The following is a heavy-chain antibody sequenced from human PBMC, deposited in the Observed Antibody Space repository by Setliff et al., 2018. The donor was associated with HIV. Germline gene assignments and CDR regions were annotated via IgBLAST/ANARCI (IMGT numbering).Heavy chain of an antibody. CDR1: GYTFTSYG. V-gene: IGHV1-18*01. Sequence: ASVKVSCKASGYTFTSYGITWVRQAPGQGLEWMGWISTYNGNTHYAQKLQGRVTMTTDTSTSTAYMELKSLRSDDTAVYYCARDLWGQWLAPAGFDPWGQGTLVTVSS. D-gene: IGHD6-19*01. J-gene: IGHJ5*02. CDR3: ARDLWGQWLAPAGFDP. CDR2: ISTYNGNT.